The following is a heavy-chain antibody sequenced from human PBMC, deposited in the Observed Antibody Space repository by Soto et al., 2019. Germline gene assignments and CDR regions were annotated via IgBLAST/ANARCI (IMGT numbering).Heavy chain of an antibody. V-gene: IGHV3-30-3*01. D-gene: IGHD6-13*01. CDR3: TRVTAAADY. CDR2: ISYDGSNK. J-gene: IGHJ4*02. CDR1: GFTFSSYA. Sequence: QVQLVESGGGVVQPGRSLRLSCADSGFTFSSYAMHWVRQAPGKGLEWVAVISYDGSNKYYADSVKGRFTISRDNSKNTLYLQMNSLTAEDTAVYYCTRVTAAADYWCQGPLVTVSS.